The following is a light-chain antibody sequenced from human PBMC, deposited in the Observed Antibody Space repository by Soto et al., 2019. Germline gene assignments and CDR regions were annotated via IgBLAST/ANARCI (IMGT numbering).Light chain of an antibody. V-gene: IGLV1-40*01. CDR1: RSNIGAGYD. Sequence: QSVLTQPPSVSGAPGQRVTISCTGSRSNIGAGYDVHWYQQLPGTAPKLLIYGNSNRPSGVPDRFSGSKSGTSASLAITGLQAEDEADYHCCSYADNYFYVFGTGTKLTVL. CDR3: CSYADNYFYV. J-gene: IGLJ1*01. CDR2: GNS.